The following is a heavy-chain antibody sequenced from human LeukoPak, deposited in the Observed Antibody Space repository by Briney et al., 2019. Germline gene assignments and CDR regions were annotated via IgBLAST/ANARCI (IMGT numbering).Heavy chain of an antibody. CDR1: GFTFSSYG. J-gene: IGHJ3*02. D-gene: IGHD3-10*01. Sequence: GGSLRLSCAASGFTFSSYGMYWVRQAPGKGLEWVAVIWHDGSDKYYANSVKGRFTISRDNSKNTLYVQLNSLRTEDTAVYYCAREYYYGSNSNAFDIWGQGTMVIVSS. CDR2: IWHDGSDK. V-gene: IGHV3-33*01. CDR3: AREYYYGSNSNAFDI.